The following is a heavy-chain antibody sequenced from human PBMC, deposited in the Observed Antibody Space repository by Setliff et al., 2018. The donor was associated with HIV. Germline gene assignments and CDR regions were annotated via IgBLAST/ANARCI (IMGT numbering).Heavy chain of an antibody. D-gene: IGHD3-22*01. CDR3: VRRSNNGYYRHFDY. J-gene: IGHJ4*02. CDR2: IYPGDSDI. V-gene: IGHV5-51*01. CDR1: GYSFTSYW. Sequence: GESLKISCKGSGYSFTSYWIGWVRQMPGKGLECMGIIYPGDSDIRYSPPFQGQVTISVDKSVSAAYLQWTSLKASDTAIYYCVRRSNNGYYRHFDYWGQGALVTVSS.